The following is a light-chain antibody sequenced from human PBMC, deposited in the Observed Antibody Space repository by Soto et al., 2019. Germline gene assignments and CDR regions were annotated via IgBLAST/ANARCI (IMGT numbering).Light chain of an antibody. Sequence: DIQMTQSPSTLSSSVGDIFTITCRASQSISSYLNWYQQKPGKAPKLLIYAASNFQSGVPSRFSGSGSGTHFTLTISSLQPEDFATYYCQQLHGYPITFGQGTRLEIK. CDR1: QSISSY. CDR2: AAS. V-gene: IGKV1-39*01. CDR3: QQLHGYPIT. J-gene: IGKJ5*01.